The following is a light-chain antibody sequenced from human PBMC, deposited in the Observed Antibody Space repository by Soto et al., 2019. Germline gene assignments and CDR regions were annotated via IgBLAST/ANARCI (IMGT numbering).Light chain of an antibody. CDR2: GAS. CDR1: QSVSST. V-gene: IGKV3-15*01. J-gene: IGKJ2*01. CDR3: QHYNNWPVT. Sequence: EIVMTQSPATLSVSPGERATLSCRASQSVSSTLAWYQQKPGQAPTLLIFGASARATGIPARFSGSGSGTEFTLTISSLQSEDFAVYYCQHYNNWPVTFGQGTKLEIK.